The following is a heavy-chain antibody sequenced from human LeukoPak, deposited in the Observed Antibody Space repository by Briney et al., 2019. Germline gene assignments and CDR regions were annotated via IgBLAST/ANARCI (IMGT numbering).Heavy chain of an antibody. CDR1: GYSFTSYW. V-gene: IGHV5-51*01. CDR2: IYPGDSDT. D-gene: IGHD3-9*01. Sequence: PGESLKISCKGSGYSFTSYWIGWVRQMPGKGLEWMGIIYPGDSDTRYSPSFQGQVTISADQSISTAYLQWSSLKASDTAMYYCARRYYDIVTGFAFDIWGQGTMVTVSS. J-gene: IGHJ3*02. CDR3: ARRYYDIVTGFAFDI.